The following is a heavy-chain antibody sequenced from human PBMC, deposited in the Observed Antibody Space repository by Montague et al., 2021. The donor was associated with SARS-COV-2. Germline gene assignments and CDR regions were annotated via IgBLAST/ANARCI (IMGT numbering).Heavy chain of an antibody. V-gene: IGHV4-39*01. CDR1: GGSVSSRSYY. CDR2: IFYTGNT. J-gene: IGHJ3*02. Sequence: SETLSLTCTVSGGSVSSRSYYWGWIRQPPGKGLEWIGTIFYTGNTXYKPSLKSRITISIDRSKNQFSLKLTSVTAADTSLYYCARHPGSPKDAFDIWGQGTMVTVSS. CDR3: ARHPGSPKDAFDI.